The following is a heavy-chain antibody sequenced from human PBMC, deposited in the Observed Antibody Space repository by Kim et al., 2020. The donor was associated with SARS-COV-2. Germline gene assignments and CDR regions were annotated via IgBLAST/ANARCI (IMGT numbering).Heavy chain of an antibody. D-gene: IGHD6-19*01. CDR1: GFTFSDYY. V-gene: IGHV3-11*05. J-gene: IGHJ4*02. CDR3: AGEGYSSGLIDY. CDR2: ISSSSSYT. Sequence: GGSLRLSCAASGFTFSDYYMSWIRQAPGKGLEWVSYISSSSSYTNYADSVKGRFTISRDNAKNSLYLQMNSLRAEDTAVYYCAGEGYSSGLIDYWGQGTLVTVSS.